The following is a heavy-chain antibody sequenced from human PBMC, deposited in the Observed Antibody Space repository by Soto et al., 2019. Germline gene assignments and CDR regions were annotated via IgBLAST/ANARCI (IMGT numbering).Heavy chain of an antibody. Sequence: SETLSLTCTVSGGSISSYYWSWIRQPPGKGLEWIGYIYYSGSTNYNPSLKSRVTISVDTSKNQFSLKLSSVTAADTAVYYCARVNSFSVVWNYFDDWGQGTLVTVSS. V-gene: IGHV4-59*01. CDR1: GGSISSYY. CDR2: IYYSGST. D-gene: IGHD1-1*01. CDR3: ARVNSFSVVWNYFDD. J-gene: IGHJ4*02.